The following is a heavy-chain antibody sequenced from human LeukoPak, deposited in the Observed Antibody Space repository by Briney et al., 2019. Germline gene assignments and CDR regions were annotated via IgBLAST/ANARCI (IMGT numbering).Heavy chain of an antibody. D-gene: IGHD2/OR15-2a*01. CDR1: GASISGYC. J-gene: IGHJ4*02. Sequence: PSETMSLTCTVSGASISGYCWNWIRQPAGKALEWIGRIYSSGSTNYNPSLKSRVTMSVDTSKNQFSLKLSSVTAADTAVYYCAGGSINDFFDYWGQGTVVTVSS. CDR2: IYSSGST. CDR3: AGGSINDFFDY. V-gene: IGHV4-4*07.